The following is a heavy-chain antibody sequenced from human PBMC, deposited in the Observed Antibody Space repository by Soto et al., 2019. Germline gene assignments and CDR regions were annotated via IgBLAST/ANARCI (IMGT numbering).Heavy chain of an antibody. CDR1: GLTFSSYG. CDR2: LSYDGSNK. CDR3: AKEWVYDSSGWSFDY. Sequence: GGSLRLSCAAAGLTFSSYGMHWVRQAPCKGLQWVAVLSYDGSNKYYADSVKGRFTIYRDNSKNTLFLQRNSVRAEETAFYYCAKEWVYDSSGWSFDYWGQGTLVTVSS. J-gene: IGHJ4*02. V-gene: IGHV3-30*18. D-gene: IGHD3-22*01.